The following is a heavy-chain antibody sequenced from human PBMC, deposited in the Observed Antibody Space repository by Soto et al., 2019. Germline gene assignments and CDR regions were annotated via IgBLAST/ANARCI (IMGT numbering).Heavy chain of an antibody. CDR1: GGSISSGGYY. CDR3: AREIAMVRGVIHVNWFDP. V-gene: IGHV4-31*03. CDR2: IYYSGST. D-gene: IGHD3-10*01. Sequence: SETLSLTCTVSGGSISSGGYYWSWIRQHPGKGLEWIGYIYYSGSTYYNPSLKSRVTISVDTSKNQFSLKLSSVTAADTAVYYCAREIAMVRGVIHVNWFDPWGQGTLVTVSS. J-gene: IGHJ5*02.